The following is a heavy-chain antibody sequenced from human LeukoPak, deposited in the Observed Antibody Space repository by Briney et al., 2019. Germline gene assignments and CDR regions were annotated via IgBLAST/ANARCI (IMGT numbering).Heavy chain of an antibody. CDR3: ARAYGDYGPRGFDY. D-gene: IGHD4-17*01. V-gene: IGHV4-31*03. J-gene: IGHJ4*02. CDR2: IYYSGST. Sequence: SETLSLTCTVSGGSISSGGYYWSWIRQHPGKGLEWIGYIYYSGSTYYNPSLKSRVTISVDTSKNPFSLKLSSVTAADTAVYYCARAYGDYGPRGFDYWGQGTLVTVSS. CDR1: GGSISSGGYY.